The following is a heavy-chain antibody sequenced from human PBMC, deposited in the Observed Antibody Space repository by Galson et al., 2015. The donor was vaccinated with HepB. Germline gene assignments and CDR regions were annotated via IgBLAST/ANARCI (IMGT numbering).Heavy chain of an antibody. Sequence: SVKVSCKASGDTSSTFTINWVRQAPGHGLEWMGRIIPVLGIADYAQQFQGRVTITADKSTSTAYMELSSLGSEDTAVYYCAREIITMIVSSAFDVWGQGKLVTVSS. V-gene: IGHV1-69*04. D-gene: IGHD3-22*01. CDR1: GDTSSTFT. CDR2: IIPVLGIA. J-gene: IGHJ3*01. CDR3: AREIITMIVSSAFDV.